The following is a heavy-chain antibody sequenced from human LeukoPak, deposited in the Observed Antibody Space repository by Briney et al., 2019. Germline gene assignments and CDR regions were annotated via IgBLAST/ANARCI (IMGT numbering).Heavy chain of an antibody. J-gene: IGHJ4*02. V-gene: IGHV4-39*07. D-gene: IGHD2/OR15-2a*01. CDR2: ISFSGSA. Sequence: SETLSLTCAVSGDSISTSYYYWGWIRQPPGKGLEWIGSISFSGSAYYNPSLQNRVTISVDTSKNQFSLRLNSVTTADTAVYYCARDRWNIGNYWGQGILVTVSS. CDR1: GDSISTSYYY. CDR3: ARDRWNIGNY.